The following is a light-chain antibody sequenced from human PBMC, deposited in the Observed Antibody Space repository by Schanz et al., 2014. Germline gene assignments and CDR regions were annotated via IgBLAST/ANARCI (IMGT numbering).Light chain of an antibody. CDR2: TNN. V-gene: IGLV1-44*01. CDR1: TPNIGSNT. J-gene: IGLJ3*02. CDR3: ASWDDSLSGWL. Sequence: QSVLTQPPSASGTPGQRVTISCSGSTPNIGSNTINWYQQLPGTAPKLLIHTNNQRPSGVPDRFSGSKSGTSASLAISGLQSEDEADYYCASWDDSLSGWLFGGGTKLTVL.